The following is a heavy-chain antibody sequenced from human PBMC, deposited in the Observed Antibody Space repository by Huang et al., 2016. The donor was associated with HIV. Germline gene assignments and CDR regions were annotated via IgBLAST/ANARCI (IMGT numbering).Heavy chain of an antibody. J-gene: IGHJ4*02. Sequence: QVRLEQWGPNLLKPSDTLSLKCAVYGDSFSDYFWTWIRQSPVKGLEGSGEVNHRGSVNDNPSLRSRVSMSVDPSKNQIYLNLTSVRAADSAVYFCARPKMTAIPSDSSWSFFDFWGRGTPVTVSS. CDR1: GDSFSDYF. CDR3: ARPKMTAIPSDSSWSFFDF. D-gene: IGHD3-3*01. CDR2: VNHRGSV. V-gene: IGHV4-34*01.